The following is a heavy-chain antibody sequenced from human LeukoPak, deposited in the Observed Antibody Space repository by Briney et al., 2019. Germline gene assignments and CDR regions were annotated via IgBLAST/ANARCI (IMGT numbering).Heavy chain of an antibody. Sequence: GGSLRLSCAASGFTFSSYSMNWVRQAPGKGLEWVSSISSSSSYIYYADSVKGRFTISRDNAKNSLYLQMNSLRAEDTAVYYCARGRPGDFGNWFDPWDQGAPVIVAS. CDR1: GFTFSSYS. CDR3: ARGRPGDFGNWFDP. J-gene: IGHJ5*02. V-gene: IGHV3-21*01. D-gene: IGHD4-17*01. CDR2: ISSSSSYI.